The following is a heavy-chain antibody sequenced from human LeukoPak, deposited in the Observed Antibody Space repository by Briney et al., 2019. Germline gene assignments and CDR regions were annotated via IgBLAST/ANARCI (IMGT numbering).Heavy chain of an antibody. Sequence: ASVKVSCKASGYTFTSYYMHWVRQAPGQGLEWMGIINPSGGSTSYAQKFQGRVTMTRDMSTSTVYMELSSLRSEDTAVYYCARDRLFGYCCSTSCYNYYYYYMDVWGKGTTVTVSS. V-gene: IGHV1-46*01. CDR2: INPSGGST. D-gene: IGHD2-2*01. J-gene: IGHJ6*03. CDR3: ARDRLFGYCCSTSCYNYYYYYMDV. CDR1: GYTFTSYY.